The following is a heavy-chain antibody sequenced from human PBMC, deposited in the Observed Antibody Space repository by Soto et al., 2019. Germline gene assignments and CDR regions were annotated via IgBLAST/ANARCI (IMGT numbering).Heavy chain of an antibody. CDR3: ARQGVAGTPFLDTNG. CDR1: GYSFTSYC. V-gene: IGHV5-51*01. J-gene: IGHJ6*02. CDR2: IYPGDSDT. D-gene: IGHD6-19*01. Sequence: GGSLKISCKGSGYSFTSYCIGWVRQMPGKGLEWMGIIYPGDSDTRYSPSFQGQVTISADKSISTAYLQWSSLKASDTAMYYCARQGVAGTPFLDTNGWAHATTFTLSS.